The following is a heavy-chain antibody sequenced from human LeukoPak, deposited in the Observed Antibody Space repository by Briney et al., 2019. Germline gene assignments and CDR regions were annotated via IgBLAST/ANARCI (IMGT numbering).Heavy chain of an antibody. CDR3: AREAVTRNYFDY. Sequence: PGGSLRLSCAASGFTVSRNYMSWVRQAPGKGLEWVSVIYSGGSTYYADSVKGRFTISRDNSKNTLYLQMNSLRAEDTAVYYCAREAVTRNYFDYWGQGTLVTVSS. CDR1: GFTVSRNY. J-gene: IGHJ4*02. D-gene: IGHD4-17*01. V-gene: IGHV3-53*01. CDR2: IYSGGST.